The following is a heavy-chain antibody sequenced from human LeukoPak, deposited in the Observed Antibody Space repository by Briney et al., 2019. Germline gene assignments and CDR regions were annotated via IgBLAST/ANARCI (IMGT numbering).Heavy chain of an antibody. CDR2: SSRSSSTI. J-gene: IGHJ3*02. D-gene: IGHD1-26*01. V-gene: IGHV3-48*01. CDR3: ARGRVGTTGWIDAFDI. Sequence: GGSLRLSCVASGFTFSSYNMHWVRQAPGKRLEWVSYSSRSSSTIYYADSVKGRFTISRDNAKNSLYLQMNSLRAEDTAVYYCARGRVGTTGWIDAFDIWGQGTMVTVSS. CDR1: GFTFSSYN.